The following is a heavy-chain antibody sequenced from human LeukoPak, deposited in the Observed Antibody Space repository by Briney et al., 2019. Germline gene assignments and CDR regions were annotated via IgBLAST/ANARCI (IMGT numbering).Heavy chain of an antibody. Sequence: KPSETLSLTCIVSGGSISRSAYYWGWLRQPPGKGLEWIGSISDSGSTYYSPSLKSRVTISVDTSKNQFSLKLSSVTAADTAVYYCARGPRHPYRPYYFDSWGQGTLVTVSS. CDR3: ARGPRHPYRPYYFDS. J-gene: IGHJ4*02. CDR2: ISDSGST. D-gene: IGHD3-16*02. V-gene: IGHV4-39*01. CDR1: GGSISRSAYY.